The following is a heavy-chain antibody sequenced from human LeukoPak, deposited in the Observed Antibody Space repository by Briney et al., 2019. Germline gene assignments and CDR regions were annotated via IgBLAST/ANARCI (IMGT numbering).Heavy chain of an antibody. D-gene: IGHD2-15*01. Sequence: GGSLRLSCAASGFTFCSYTMNWVRQAPGKGLEWVSSISSSSSYIYYADSVKGRLTISRDNAKNSLYLQMNSLRAEDTAVYYCARDPTPRYCSGGSCYTHYGMDVWGQGTTVTVSS. CDR3: ARDPTPRYCSGGSCYTHYGMDV. V-gene: IGHV3-21*01. CDR1: GFTFCSYT. J-gene: IGHJ6*02. CDR2: ISSSSSYI.